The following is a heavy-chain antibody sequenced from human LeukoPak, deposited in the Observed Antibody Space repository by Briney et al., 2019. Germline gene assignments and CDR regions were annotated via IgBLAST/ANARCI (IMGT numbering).Heavy chain of an antibody. CDR2: IIPIFGTA. CDR3: ARSIVVVPYKPFDP. CDR1: GGTFSSYA. J-gene: IGHJ5*02. D-gene: IGHD2-2*01. Sequence: SAKVSCKASGGTFSSYAISWVRQAPGQGLEWMGGIIPIFGTANYAQKFQGRVTITADESTSTAYMELSSLRSEDTAVYYCARSIVVVPYKPFDPWGQGILVTVSS. V-gene: IGHV1-69*01.